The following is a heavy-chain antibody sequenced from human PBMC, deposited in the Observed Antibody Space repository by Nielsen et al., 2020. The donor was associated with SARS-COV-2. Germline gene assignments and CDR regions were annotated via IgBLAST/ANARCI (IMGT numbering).Heavy chain of an antibody. CDR1: GFTFSDYS. Sequence: GGSLRLSCAASGFTFSDYSMSWVRQAPGKGLEWLSSISGRSTFIHSADSVRGRFSISRDNAGNSLFLQLNSLTEDDTAVYFCARDHNPPTFWGQGTLVTVSS. D-gene: IGHD2/OR15-2a*01. CDR2: ISGRSTFI. J-gene: IGHJ4*02. V-gene: IGHV3-21*04. CDR3: ARDHNPPTF.